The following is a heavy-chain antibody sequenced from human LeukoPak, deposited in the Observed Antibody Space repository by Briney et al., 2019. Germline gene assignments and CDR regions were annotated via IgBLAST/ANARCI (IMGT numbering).Heavy chain of an antibody. Sequence: GGSLRLFCAASGFTFSSYAMHWVRQAPGKGLEWVAVISYDGSNKYYADSVKGRFTISRDNSKNTLYLQMNSLRAEDTAVYYCARLKRPQYSRETHYYGMDVWGQGTTVTVSS. J-gene: IGHJ6*02. CDR3: ARLKRPQYSRETHYYGMDV. CDR1: GFTFSSYA. D-gene: IGHD6-6*01. CDR2: ISYDGSNK. V-gene: IGHV3-30-3*01.